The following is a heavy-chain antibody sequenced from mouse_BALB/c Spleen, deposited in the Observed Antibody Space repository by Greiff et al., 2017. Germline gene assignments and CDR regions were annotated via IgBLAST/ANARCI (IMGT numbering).Heavy chain of an antibody. CDR3: ASTMIATFAG. CDR2: IDPASGNT. D-gene: IGHD2-4*01. CDR1: GFTIKDTY. V-gene: IGHV14-3*02. J-gene: IGHJ3*01. Sequence: EVQLQQSGAELVKPGASVKLSCTASGFTIKDTYMPWVKQRPEQGLEWIGRIDPASGNTKYDPKFPGKATIAADTSSTTAYLQLSSLTSEDTAVYYGASTMIATFAGGGGGTLVTVSA.